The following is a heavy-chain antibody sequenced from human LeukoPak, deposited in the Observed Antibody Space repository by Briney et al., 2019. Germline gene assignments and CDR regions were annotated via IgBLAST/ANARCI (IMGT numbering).Heavy chain of an antibody. CDR3: ARGGYIDSGSYDNWFDP. J-gene: IGHJ5*02. Sequence: GGSLRLSCAASGFTFRNYWMSWVRHAPGKGLVWIANINEHGIPMYEDSVKSRFTISRDNARDTLYLQMNSLRVDDTAVYYCARGGYIDSGSYDNWFDPWGQGTLVTVSS. D-gene: IGHD1-26*01. CDR1: GFTFRNYW. CDR2: INEHGIP. V-gene: IGHV3-74*03.